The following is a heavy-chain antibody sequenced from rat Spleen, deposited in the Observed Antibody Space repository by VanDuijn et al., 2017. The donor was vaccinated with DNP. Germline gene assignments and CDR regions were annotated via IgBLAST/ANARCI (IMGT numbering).Heavy chain of an antibody. D-gene: IGHD1-2*01. V-gene: IGHV5-20*01. CDR2: ISYDGGST. Sequence: EVQLVESGGGLVQPGESLKLSCAASGFTFSHHYMAWVRQAPPKGLEWVASISYDGGSTYYRDSVKGRFTISRDNAKSTLYLQMDSLRSEDTATYYCTTDRDSSPFAYWGQGTLVTVSS. CDR3: TTDRDSSPFAY. CDR1: GFTFSHHY. J-gene: IGHJ3*01.